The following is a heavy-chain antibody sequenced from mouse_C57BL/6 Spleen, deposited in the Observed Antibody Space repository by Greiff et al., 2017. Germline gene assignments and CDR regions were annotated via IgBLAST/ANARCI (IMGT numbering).Heavy chain of an antibody. V-gene: IGHV1-80*01. CDR2: IYPGDGDT. J-gene: IGHJ4*01. CDR3: ARGAYSNLYAMDY. CDR1: GYAFSSYW. D-gene: IGHD2-5*01. Sequence: VQLQQSGAELVKPGASVKISCKASGYAFSSYWMNWVKQRPGKGLEWIGQIYPGDGDTNYNGKFKGKATLTADKASSTAYMQLSSLTSEDSAVYFCARGAYSNLYAMDYWGQGTSVTVSS.